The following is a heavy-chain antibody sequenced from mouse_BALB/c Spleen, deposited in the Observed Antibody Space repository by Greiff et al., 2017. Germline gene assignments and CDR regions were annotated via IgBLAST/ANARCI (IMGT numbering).Heavy chain of an antibody. Sequence: EVHLVESGGGLVKPGGSLKLSCAASGFTFSSYAMSWVRQTPEKRLEWVASISSGGSTYYPDSVKGRFTISRDNARNILYLQMSSLRSEDTAMYYCARGHYDGYSYAMDYWGQGTSVTVSS. D-gene: IGHD2-3*01. CDR2: ISSGGST. CDR3: ARGHYDGYSYAMDY. V-gene: IGHV5-6-5*01. J-gene: IGHJ4*01. CDR1: GFTFSSYA.